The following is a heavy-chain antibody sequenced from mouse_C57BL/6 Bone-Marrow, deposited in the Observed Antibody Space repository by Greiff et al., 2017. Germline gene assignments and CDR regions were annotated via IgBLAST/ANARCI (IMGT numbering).Heavy chain of an antibody. J-gene: IGHJ3*01. CDR2: IRNKANGYTT. V-gene: IGHV7-3*01. Sequence: DVKLVESGGGLVQPGGSLSLSCAASGFTFTDYYMSWVRQPPGKALEWLGFIRNKANGYTTEYSASVKGRFTISRDNSQSILYLQMNALRAEDSATYYCARYCGYGGFDYWGQGTLVTVSA. CDR3: ARYCGYGGFDY. D-gene: IGHD2-2*01. CDR1: GFTFTDYY.